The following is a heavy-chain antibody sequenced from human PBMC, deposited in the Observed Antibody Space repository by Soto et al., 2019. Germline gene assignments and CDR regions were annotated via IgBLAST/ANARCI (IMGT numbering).Heavy chain of an antibody. J-gene: IGHJ4*02. CDR1: GFTFSTYV. V-gene: IGHV3-23*01. CDR3: ARDFSPGDDSSYYFDY. CDR2: ISGSGDST. Sequence: GGSLRLSCAASGFTFSTYVMSWVRQAPGKGLEWVSSISGSGDSTFYADSVKGRFTISRDNSKNTLYLQMNSLRAEDTAVYYCARDFSPGDDSSYYFDYWGQGTLVTVSS. D-gene: IGHD2-15*01.